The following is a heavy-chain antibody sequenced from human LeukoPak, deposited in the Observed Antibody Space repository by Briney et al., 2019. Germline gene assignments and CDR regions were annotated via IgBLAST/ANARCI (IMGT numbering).Heavy chain of an antibody. D-gene: IGHD6-13*01. J-gene: IGHJ4*02. V-gene: IGHV3-30-3*01. CDR1: GFTFSSYA. CDR3: AREYSSSWYIMGDY. Sequence: RSLRLSCAASGFTFSSYAMHWVRQAPGKGLEWVAVISYDGSNKYYADSVKGRFTISRDNSKNTLYLQMNSLRAEDTAVYYCAREYSSSWYIMGDYWGQGTLVTVSS. CDR2: ISYDGSNK.